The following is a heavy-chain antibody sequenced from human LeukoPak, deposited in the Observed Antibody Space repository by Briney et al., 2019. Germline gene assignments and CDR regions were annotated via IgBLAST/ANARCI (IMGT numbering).Heavy chain of an antibody. CDR1: GLTIIGHW. CDR3: ARGIHDNIF. CDR2: INTDGSER. D-gene: IGHD1-1*01. V-gene: IGHV3-7*01. J-gene: IGHJ4*02. Sequence: GGSLRLPCAASGLTIIGHWMASVRQAPGTRLEWVADINTDGSERYYVDSVRGRFTISRDNAKNSVYLQMNSLGVGDAAVYYCARGIHDNIFGGQGTQVTVSS.